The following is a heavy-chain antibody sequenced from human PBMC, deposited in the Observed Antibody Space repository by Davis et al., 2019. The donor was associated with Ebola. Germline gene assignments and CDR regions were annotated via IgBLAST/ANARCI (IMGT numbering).Heavy chain of an antibody. D-gene: IGHD3-9*01. CDR1: GGSISRGGSY. J-gene: IGHJ4*02. Sequence: PSETLSLTFTVSGGSISRGGSYWTWIRQHPGKGLEWIGYIYYSGSTYYKPSLKSRVTISLDTSKNQFSLNLYSVTAADTAVYYCARDHFEGSLDYWGQGTLVTVSS. V-gene: IGHV4-31*03. CDR2: IYYSGST. CDR3: ARDHFEGSLDY.